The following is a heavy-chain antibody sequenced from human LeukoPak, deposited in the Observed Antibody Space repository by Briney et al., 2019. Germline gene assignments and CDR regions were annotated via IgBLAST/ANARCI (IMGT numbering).Heavy chain of an antibody. J-gene: IGHJ4*02. V-gene: IGHV3-48*03. CDR2: ISSSGSTI. CDR3: ARLYCSGGSCYYYYFDY. CDR1: GFTFSNYE. Sequence: GGSLRLSCAASGFTFSNYEMNWVRQAPGKGLEWVSYISSSGSTIYYADSVKGRFTISRDNAKNSLYLQMNSLRAEDTAVYYCARLYCSGGSCYYYYFDYWGQGTLVTVSS. D-gene: IGHD2-15*01.